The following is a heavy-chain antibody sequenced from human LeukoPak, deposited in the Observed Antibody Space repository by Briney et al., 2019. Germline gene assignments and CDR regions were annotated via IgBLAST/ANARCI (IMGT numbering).Heavy chain of an antibody. CDR2: IYLGDSDT. J-gene: IGHJ4*02. CDR3: AASLQVSGSLRHFDY. D-gene: IGHD3-22*01. CDR1: GYNFDTYW. V-gene: IGHV5-51*01. Sequence: GESLKISCKGSGYNFDTYWIAWVRQMPGKGLEWMGVIYLGDSDTTYSPSFQGQVTISADKSISTAYLQWTTLRASDTAMYYCAASLQVSGSLRHFDYWGQGTLVTVSS.